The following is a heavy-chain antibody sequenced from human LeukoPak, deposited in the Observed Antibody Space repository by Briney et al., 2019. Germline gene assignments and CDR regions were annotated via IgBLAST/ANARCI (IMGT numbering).Heavy chain of an antibody. J-gene: IGHJ4*02. CDR3: ASNLFLDWLLSPGGDDY. V-gene: IGHV4-34*01. D-gene: IGHD3/OR15-3a*01. Sequence: SETLSLTCAVLDGSSSGYFWTWFRLSPGRGLEWLGEINQSGTTNYNPSLKGRITISVDTSKNQFSLKVTSVTAADTAVYYCASNLFLDWLLSPGGDDYSGQGILVTVSS. CDR2: INQSGTT. CDR1: DGSSSGYF.